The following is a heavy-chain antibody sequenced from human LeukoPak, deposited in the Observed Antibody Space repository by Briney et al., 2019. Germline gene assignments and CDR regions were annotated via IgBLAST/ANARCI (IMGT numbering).Heavy chain of an antibody. CDR3: ARDREWVAAADDWLDP. V-gene: IGHV3-21*01. J-gene: IGHJ5*02. Sequence: GGSLRLSCAASGFTFSSYSMNWVRQAPGKGLEWVSSISSSSSYIYYADSVKGRFTISRDNAKNSLYLQMNSLRAEDTAVYYCARDREWVAAADDWLDPWGQGTLVTVSS. CDR1: GFTFSSYS. D-gene: IGHD6-13*01. CDR2: ISSSSSYI.